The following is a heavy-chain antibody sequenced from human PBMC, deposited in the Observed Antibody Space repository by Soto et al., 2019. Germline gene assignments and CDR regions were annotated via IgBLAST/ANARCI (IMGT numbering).Heavy chain of an antibody. CDR1: GGSISSSSYY. D-gene: IGHD6-19*01. CDR3: ARLREGQWPAPPTH. V-gene: IGHV4-39*01. J-gene: IGHJ1*01. CDR2: IYYSGST. Sequence: SETLSLTCTVSGGSISSSSYYWGWIRQPPGKGLEWIGSIYYSGSTYYNPSLKSRVTISVDTSKNQFSLKLSSVTAADTAVYYCARLREGQWPAPPTHWGQGTLVTVSS.